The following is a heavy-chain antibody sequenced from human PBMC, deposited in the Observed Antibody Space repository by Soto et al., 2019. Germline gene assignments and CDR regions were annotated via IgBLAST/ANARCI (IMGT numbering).Heavy chain of an antibody. CDR3: ARDLWGYCGTDCYPLDV. V-gene: IGHV4-31*03. CDR2: IYYSGST. D-gene: IGHD2-21*02. CDR1: GGSISSGGYS. Sequence: PSETLSLTCTVSGGSISSGGYSWTWIRQHPGKGLEWIGYIYYSGSTYYKPSLKSRVTISVDTSKNQLSLKLSSVTAADTAVYYCARDLWGYCGTDCYPLDVWGQGTTVTVS. J-gene: IGHJ6*02.